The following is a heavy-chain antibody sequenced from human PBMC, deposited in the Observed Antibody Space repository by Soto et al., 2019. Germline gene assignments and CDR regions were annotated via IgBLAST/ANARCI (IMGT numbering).Heavy chain of an antibody. CDR2: ISPDSGKT. CDR3: ARVYSYYYYYMDV. D-gene: IGHD1-1*01. V-gene: IGHV1-8*01. CDR1: GYSLTDNG. J-gene: IGHJ6*03. Sequence: QAYLEQSGAEVKKPGASVKVSCKASGYSLTDNGITWVRQASGQGLEYVGWISPDSGKTDYAQKFQGRVTMTRDTSINTVYMELSSLRSDDTAVYYCARVYSYYYYYMDVWGKGTTVTVSS.